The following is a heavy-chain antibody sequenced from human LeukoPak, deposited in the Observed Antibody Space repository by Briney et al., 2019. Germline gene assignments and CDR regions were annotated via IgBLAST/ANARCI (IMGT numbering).Heavy chain of an antibody. J-gene: IGHJ3*02. D-gene: IGHD3-22*01. CDR2: INHSGST. CDR3: ARGPYSYDGSGAFDI. CDR1: GGSFSGYY. Sequence: SEILSLTCAVYGGSFSGYYWSWIRQPPGKGLEWIGEINHSGSTNYNPSLKSRVTISVDTSKNQFSLKLSSVTAADTAVYFCARGPYSYDGSGAFDIGGQGTMVTVSS. V-gene: IGHV4-34*01.